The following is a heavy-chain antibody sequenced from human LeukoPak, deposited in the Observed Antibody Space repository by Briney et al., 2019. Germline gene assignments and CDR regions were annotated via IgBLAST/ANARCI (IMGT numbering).Heavy chain of an antibody. J-gene: IGHJ4*02. CDR1: GYTFTSYG. CDR2: ISAYNGNT. D-gene: IGHD3-3*01. Sequence: ASVKVSCKASGYTFTSYGISWVRQAPGQGLEWMGWISAYNGNTNYAQKLQGRVTMTTDASTSTAYMELRSLRSDDTAVYYCARVGHRSGVYYFDYWGQGTLVTVSS. V-gene: IGHV1-18*01. CDR3: ARVGHRSGVYYFDY.